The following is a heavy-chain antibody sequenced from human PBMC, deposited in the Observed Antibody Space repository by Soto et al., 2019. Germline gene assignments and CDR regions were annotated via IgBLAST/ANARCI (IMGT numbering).Heavy chain of an antibody. J-gene: IGHJ6*03. CDR2: ISAYNGNT. D-gene: IGHD3-3*01. V-gene: IGHV1-18*01. CDR1: GYTFTSYG. CDR3: AREMVGDYDFWSGYFLRPAYYYYMDV. Sequence: ASVKVSCKASGYTFTSYGISWVRQAPGQGLEWMGWISAYNGNTNYAQKLQGRVTMTTDTSTSTAYMELRSLRSDDTAVYYCAREMVGDYDFWSGYFLRPAYYYYMDVWGNGTTVTVSS.